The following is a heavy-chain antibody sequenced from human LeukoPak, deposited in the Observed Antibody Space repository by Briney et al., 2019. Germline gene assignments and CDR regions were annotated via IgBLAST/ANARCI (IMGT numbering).Heavy chain of an antibody. CDR2: IYYGGTT. J-gene: IGHJ5*02. Sequence: SETLSLTCTVSDDSISSISFYWGWSRQPPGKGREWIGSIYYGGTTYYNPSLESRVTMSLDTSKKQFSLRLRSVTAADTAVYYCVAYTSSLRWFDPWGQGTLVIVSS. CDR1: DDSISSISFY. V-gene: IGHV4-39*07. CDR3: VAYTSSLRWFDP. D-gene: IGHD6-13*01.